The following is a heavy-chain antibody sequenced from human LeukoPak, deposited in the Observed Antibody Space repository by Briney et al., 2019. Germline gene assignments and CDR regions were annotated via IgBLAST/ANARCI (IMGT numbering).Heavy chain of an antibody. CDR3: ARGSSGWYSVAY. Sequence: GASVKVSCKASGYTFTSYGISWVRQAPGQGLEWMGIINPSGGSTSYAQKFQGRVTMTRDTSTSTVYMELSSLRSEDTAVYYCARGSSGWYSVAYWGQGTLVTVSS. V-gene: IGHV1-46*01. CDR1: GYTFTSYG. J-gene: IGHJ4*02. CDR2: INPSGGST. D-gene: IGHD6-19*01.